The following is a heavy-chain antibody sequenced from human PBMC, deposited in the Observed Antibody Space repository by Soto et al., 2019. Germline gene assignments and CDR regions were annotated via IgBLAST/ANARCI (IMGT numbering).Heavy chain of an antibody. CDR2: ISSSSSYI. CDR1: GFTFSSYS. Sequence: EVQLVESGGGLVKPGGSLRLSCAASGFTFSSYSMNWVRQAPGKGLEWVSSISSSSSYIYYADSVKGRFTISRDNAKNSLYLQMNSRRAEDTAVYYCARALGGGYCSSTSCLDAFDIWGQGTMVTVSS. D-gene: IGHD2-2*01. CDR3: ARALGGGYCSSTSCLDAFDI. J-gene: IGHJ3*02. V-gene: IGHV3-21*01.